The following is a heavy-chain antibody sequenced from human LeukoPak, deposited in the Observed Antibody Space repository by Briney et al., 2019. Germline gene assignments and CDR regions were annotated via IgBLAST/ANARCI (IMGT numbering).Heavy chain of an antibody. CDR1: GFTFSNYA. Sequence: PGGSLRLSCAASGFTFSNYAMSWVRQAPGKGLEWVSSIYFSGGNTYSADSVKGRFTISRDNSRNTLYLQMNSLRAEDTAVYYCANLGYCSGGSCYVFEYWGQGTLVTVSS. CDR2: IYFSGGNT. CDR3: ANLGYCSGGSCYVFEY. D-gene: IGHD2-15*01. J-gene: IGHJ4*02. V-gene: IGHV3-23*01.